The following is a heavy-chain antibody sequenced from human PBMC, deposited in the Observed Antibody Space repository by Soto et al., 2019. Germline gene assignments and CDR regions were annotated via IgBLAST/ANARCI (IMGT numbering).Heavy chain of an antibody. CDR2: IIPIFGTA. D-gene: IGHD2-2*02. Sequence: SVKVSCKASGGTFSSYAISWVRQAPGQGLEWMGGIIPIFGTANYAQKFQGRVTITADESTRTAYMELSSLRSEDTAVYYCARALVVPAAISRYYYYGMDVWGQGTTVTVSS. J-gene: IGHJ6*02. CDR3: ARALVVPAAISRYYYYGMDV. V-gene: IGHV1-69*13. CDR1: GGTFSSYA.